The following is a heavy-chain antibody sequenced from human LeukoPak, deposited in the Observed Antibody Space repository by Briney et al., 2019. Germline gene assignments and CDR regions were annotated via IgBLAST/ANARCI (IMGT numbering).Heavy chain of an antibody. CDR3: ARGYGSGSLYGMDV. CDR2: INQDASAT. CDR1: GFSSGDYY. D-gene: IGHD3-10*01. Sequence: PGGSLRLSRAASGFSSGDYYMSWVRQAPGKGLQWVADINQDASATQFVESVKGRFAISRDNAKNSLYLQMNSLRAEDTAVYYCARGYGSGSLYGMDVWGQGTTVTVSS. J-gene: IGHJ6*02. V-gene: IGHV3-7*01.